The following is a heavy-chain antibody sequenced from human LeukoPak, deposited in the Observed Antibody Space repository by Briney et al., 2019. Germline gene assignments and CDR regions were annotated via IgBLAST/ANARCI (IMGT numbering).Heavy chain of an antibody. Sequence: PSETLSLTCSVSGDSIIGYYWGWIRQPPGKGLEWIGNIYYTGNTYYNSSLKSRVTTSLDTSRNQFSLKLNSVTAADTAVYYCAKSNGYGLVDIWGQGTMVTVSS. CDR2: IYYTGNT. D-gene: IGHD3-10*01. CDR1: GDSIIGYY. CDR3: AKSNGYGLVDI. J-gene: IGHJ3*02. V-gene: IGHV4-39*07.